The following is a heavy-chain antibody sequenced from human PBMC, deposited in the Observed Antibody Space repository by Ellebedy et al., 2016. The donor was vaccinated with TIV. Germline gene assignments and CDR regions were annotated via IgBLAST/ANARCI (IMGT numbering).Heavy chain of an antibody. V-gene: IGHV3-13*01. CDR3: ARGFKVSGWPNHAFDI. J-gene: IGHJ3*02. Sequence: GGSLRLSXPVSGFSFSSYDMPWVRQATGKGLEWVSAIGTAGDTYYPGSVKGRFTISRENAKNSLYLQMNSLRAGDTAVYYCARGFKVSGWPNHAFDIWGQGTMVTVSS. CDR2: IGTAGDT. D-gene: IGHD6-19*01. CDR1: GFSFSSYD.